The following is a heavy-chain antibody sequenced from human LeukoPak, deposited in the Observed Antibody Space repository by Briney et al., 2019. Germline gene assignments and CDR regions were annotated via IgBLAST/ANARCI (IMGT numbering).Heavy chain of an antibody. CDR2: ISHTGGHT. CDR1: GFTINYA. V-gene: IGHV3-23*01. CDR3: AKDGRVATPYLYYFDY. J-gene: IGHJ4*02. Sequence: GGSLRLSCAASGFTINYAMTWVRQAPGKGLKWVSRISHTGGHTYYADSVKGRFTISRDDSKNTLYLHMDSLRADDTAVYYCAKDGRVATPYLYYFDYWGRGTLVTVSS. D-gene: IGHD4-23*01.